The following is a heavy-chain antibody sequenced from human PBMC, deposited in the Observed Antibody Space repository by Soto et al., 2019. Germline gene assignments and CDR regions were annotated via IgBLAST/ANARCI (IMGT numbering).Heavy chain of an antibody. D-gene: IGHD5-12*01. J-gene: IGHJ4*02. CDR3: ANPKTPLDGYKVY. CDR2: IRSKANSYAT. Sequence: GGSLILSCATHGFTFRGSAMHCVRQASGKGLEWVGRIRSKANSYATAYAASVKGMFTISRDDSKNTAYLQMNSLKTEDTAVYYCANPKTPLDGYKVYWGQGT. CDR1: GFTFRGSA. V-gene: IGHV3-73*01.